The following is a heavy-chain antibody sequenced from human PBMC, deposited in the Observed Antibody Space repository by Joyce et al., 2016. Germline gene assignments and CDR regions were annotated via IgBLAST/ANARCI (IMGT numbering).Heavy chain of an antibody. D-gene: IGHD3-22*01. CDR1: GYTFTAYY. CDR2: INPSSGGT. Sequence: QVQLVQSGAEVKKPGASVKVSCKASGYTFTAYYIHWVRQARGQGLEWMGWINPSSGGTVYAQKLQARGTMTRDTSTKKAYMDLSSLRFDETALYYCARDPFNSNGYSESGFSKHRFFDYWGQGTLVTVSS. V-gene: IGHV1-2*02. J-gene: IGHJ4*02. CDR3: ARDPFNSNGYSESGFSKHRFFDY.